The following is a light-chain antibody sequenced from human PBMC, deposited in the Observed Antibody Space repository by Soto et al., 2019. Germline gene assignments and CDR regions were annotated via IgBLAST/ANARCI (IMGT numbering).Light chain of an antibody. Sequence: EIVLTPSPGTLSLSPGERATLSCRASQSVSSSYLAWYQQKPGQAPRLLMYGTSNRATGIPARFSGSGSGTDFTLTISSLEPEDFAVYHCQQRSNWITFGQGTRLEIK. CDR3: QQRSNWIT. CDR1: QSVSSSY. J-gene: IGKJ5*01. V-gene: IGKV3D-20*02. CDR2: GTS.